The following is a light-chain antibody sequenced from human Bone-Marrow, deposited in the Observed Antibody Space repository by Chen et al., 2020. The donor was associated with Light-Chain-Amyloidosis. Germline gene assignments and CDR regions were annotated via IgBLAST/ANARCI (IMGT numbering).Light chain of an antibody. CDR2: DDS. CDR3: QVWDRSSDRPV. V-gene: IGLV3-21*02. CDR1: NLGSTS. Sequence: SYVLTQPSSVSVAPGQTATIARGGNNLGSTSVHWYQQTPGQAPLLFVYDDSDRPTGIPERLSGSNSGNTATLTMSRVEAGDEAEYYCQVWDRSSDRPVFGGGTKLTVL. J-gene: IGLJ3*02.